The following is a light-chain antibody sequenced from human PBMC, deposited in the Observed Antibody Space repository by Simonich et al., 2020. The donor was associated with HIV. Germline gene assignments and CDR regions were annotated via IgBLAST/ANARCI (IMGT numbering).Light chain of an antibody. CDR2: DAS. CDR1: KDIRNF. CDR3: QHYDNLPSYT. Sequence: DIKMTQSPSSLSASVGDKDTITCQASKDIRNFLNWYQQKPGKSPKLLIFDASHLETGVPSRFSGRGSGTDFTFTISSLQPEDFATYYCQHYDNLPSYTFGQGTKLEIK. J-gene: IGKJ2*01. V-gene: IGKV1-33*01.